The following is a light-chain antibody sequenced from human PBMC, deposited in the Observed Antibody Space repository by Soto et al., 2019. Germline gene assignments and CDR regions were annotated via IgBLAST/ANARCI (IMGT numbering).Light chain of an antibody. CDR2: HAS. CDR3: RQYGTSWT. CDR1: RSLSSDY. J-gene: IGKJ1*01. V-gene: IGKV3-20*01. Sequence: IVLMQSPDTLSLSPGERATLSCRASRSLSSDYLAWYQQKPGQAPRLLFYHASRRATGTPDRFSVSGSGTDFTLTISSLEPEDFAVYYCRQYGTSWTFGQGTKVDIK.